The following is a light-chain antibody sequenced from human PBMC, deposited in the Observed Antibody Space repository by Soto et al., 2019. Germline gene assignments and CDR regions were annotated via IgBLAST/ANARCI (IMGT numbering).Light chain of an antibody. CDR2: GIS. Sequence: EVVMTQSPATLSVSPGERATLSCRASQTVNNNYLAWYQQKPGQAPRLLIYGISARPTGIPARFSGSGSETEFTLTISSLQSEDFEVYYCQQYTNWPITFGQGTRLEI. CDR3: QQYTNWPIT. V-gene: IGKV3-15*01. J-gene: IGKJ5*01. CDR1: QTVNNNY.